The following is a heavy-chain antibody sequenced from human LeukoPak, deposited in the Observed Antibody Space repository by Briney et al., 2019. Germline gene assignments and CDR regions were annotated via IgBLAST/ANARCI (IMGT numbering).Heavy chain of an antibody. J-gene: IGHJ6*02. D-gene: IGHD1-26*01. CDR1: GFTVSSNY. CDR3: ARDLGANDGMDV. CDR2: IYSDGST. V-gene: IGHV3-66*01. Sequence: GGSLRLSCAASGFTVSSNYMSWARQAPGKGLEWVSIIYSDGSTCYADSVKGRFTISRDNSKNTLYLQMNSLRAEDTAVFYCARDLGANDGMDVWGQGTTVTVSS.